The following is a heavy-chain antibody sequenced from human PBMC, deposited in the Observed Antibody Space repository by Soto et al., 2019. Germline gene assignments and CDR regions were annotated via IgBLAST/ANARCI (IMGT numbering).Heavy chain of an antibody. CDR1: GGTFSSYA. CDR3: ARDPRYGSASSYYYGMDV. J-gene: IGHJ6*02. V-gene: IGHV1-69*01. CDR2: IMPIFGTA. Sequence: QVQLVQSGAEVKKPGSSVKVSCKASGGTFSSYAISWVRQAPGQGLEWMGGIMPIFGTANYAQNFQGRVTITEDESTSIAYMELSRLRSEDTAVYYCARDPRYGSASSYYYGMDVWGQGTTVTVSS. D-gene: IGHD6-6*01.